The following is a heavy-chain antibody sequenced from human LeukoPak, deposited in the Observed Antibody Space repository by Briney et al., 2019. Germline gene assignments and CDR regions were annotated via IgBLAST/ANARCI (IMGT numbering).Heavy chain of an antibody. D-gene: IGHD3-10*01. J-gene: IGHJ4*02. Sequence: GGFLRLSCAASGFTFSSYAMSWVRQAPGKGLEWVSAISGSGGSTYYADSVKGRFTISRDNSKNTLYLQMNSLRAEDTAVYYCAKMGGRVRGAYFDYWGQGTLVTVSS. CDR3: AKMGGRVRGAYFDY. CDR2: ISGSGGST. V-gene: IGHV3-23*01. CDR1: GFTFSSYA.